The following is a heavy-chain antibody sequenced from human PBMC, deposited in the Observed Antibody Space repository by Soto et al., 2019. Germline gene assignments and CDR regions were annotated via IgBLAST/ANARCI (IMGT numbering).Heavy chain of an antibody. CDR3: AKDRWYSGPNHYYMAV. D-gene: IGHD1-26*01. J-gene: IGHJ6*03. CDR1: GFTFSSYS. V-gene: IGHV3-21*04. CDR2: ISSSSSYI. Sequence: GGSLRLCCAASGFTFSSYSMNWVRQAPGKGLEWVSSISSSSSYIYYADSVKGRFTISRDNAKNSLYLQMNGLRAEDTAVYYCAKDRWYSGPNHYYMAVWGKGTTVTVSS.